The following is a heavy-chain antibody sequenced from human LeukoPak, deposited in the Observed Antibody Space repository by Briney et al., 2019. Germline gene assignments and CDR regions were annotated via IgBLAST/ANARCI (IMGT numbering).Heavy chain of an antibody. V-gene: IGHV3-23*01. CDR1: GFTFSSYA. CDR2: ISGSGGST. J-gene: IGHJ6*02. CDR3: ANPVRDGWPYYGMDV. Sequence: PGGSLRLSCAASGFTFSSYAMSWVRQAPGKGLEWVSAISGSGGSTYYADSVKGRFTISRDNSKNTLYLQMNSLRAEDTAVYYCANPVRDGWPYYGMDVWGQGTTVTVSS. D-gene: IGHD2-15*01.